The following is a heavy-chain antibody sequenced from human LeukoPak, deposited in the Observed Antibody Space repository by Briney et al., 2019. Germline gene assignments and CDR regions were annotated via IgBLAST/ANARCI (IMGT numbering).Heavy chain of an antibody. V-gene: IGHV4-59*12. J-gene: IGHJ6*03. CDR3: ARGRYCSGGSCYSPWYYYYYMDV. D-gene: IGHD2-15*01. CDR2: IYYSGST. CDR1: GGSISSYY. Sequence: SETLSLTCTVSGGSISSYYWSWIRQPPGKGLEWIGYIYYSGSTNYNPSLKSRVTISVDTSKNQFSLKLSSVTAADTAVYYCARGRYCSGGSCYSPWYYYYYMDVWGKGTTVTVSS.